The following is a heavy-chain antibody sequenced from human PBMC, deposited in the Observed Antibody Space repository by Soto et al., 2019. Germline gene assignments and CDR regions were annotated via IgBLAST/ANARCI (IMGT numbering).Heavy chain of an antibody. J-gene: IGHJ4*02. CDR1: GYTFTGYY. V-gene: IGHV1-2*04. CDR3: ARGAYCGGDCYLLDY. CDR2: INPNSGGT. Sequence: ASVKVSCKASGYTFTGYYMHWVRQAPGQGLEWMGWINPNSGGTNYAQKFQGWVTMTRDTSISTAYMELSRLRSDDTAVYYCARGAYCGGDCYLLDYWGQGTLVTVSS. D-gene: IGHD2-21*02.